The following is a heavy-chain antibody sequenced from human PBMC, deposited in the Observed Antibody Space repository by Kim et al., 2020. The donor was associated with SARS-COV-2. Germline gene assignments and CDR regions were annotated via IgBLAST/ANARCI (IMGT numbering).Heavy chain of an antibody. D-gene: IGHD3-3*01. CDR3: TREDSYYDFWSGYYPSWDYYYYMDV. Sequence: GGSLRLSCTASGFTFGDYAMSWVRQAPGKGLEWVGFIRSKAYGGTTEYAASVKGRFTISREDSKSIAYLQMNSLKTEDTAVYYCTREDSYYDFWSGYYPSWDYYYYMDVWGKGTTVTVSS. J-gene: IGHJ6*03. CDR2: IRSKAYGGTT. CDR1: GFTFGDYA. V-gene: IGHV3-49*04.